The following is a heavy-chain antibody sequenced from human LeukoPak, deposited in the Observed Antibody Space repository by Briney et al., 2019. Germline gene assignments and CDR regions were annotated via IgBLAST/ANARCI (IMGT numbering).Heavy chain of an antibody. J-gene: IGHJ4*02. Sequence: SETLSLTCTVSGYSISSGYYWGWIRQPPGRGLEWIGSIYHSGSTYYNPSLKSRVTISVDTSKNQLSLKLSSVTAADTAVYYCARSGGATDYWGQGTLVTVSS. V-gene: IGHV4-38-2*02. CDR2: IYHSGST. D-gene: IGHD3-16*01. CDR1: GYSISSGYY. CDR3: ARSGGATDY.